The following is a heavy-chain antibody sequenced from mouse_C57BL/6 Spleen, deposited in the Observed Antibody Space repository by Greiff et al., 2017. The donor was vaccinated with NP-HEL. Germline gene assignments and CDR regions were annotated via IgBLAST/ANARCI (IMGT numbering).Heavy chain of an antibody. V-gene: IGHV1-15*01. Sequence: VKVVESGAELVRPGASVTLSCKASGYTFTDYEMHWVKQTPVHGLEWIGAIDPETGGTAYNQKFKGKAILTADKSSSTAYMELRSLTSEDSAVYYCTTRQLRLPFAYWGQGTLVTVSA. J-gene: IGHJ3*01. D-gene: IGHD3-2*02. CDR1: GYTFTDYE. CDR2: IDPETGGT. CDR3: TTRQLRLPFAY.